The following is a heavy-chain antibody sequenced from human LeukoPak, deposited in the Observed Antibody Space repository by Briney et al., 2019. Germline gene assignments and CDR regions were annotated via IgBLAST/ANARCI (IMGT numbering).Heavy chain of an antibody. CDR2: IYPGDSDT. V-gene: IGHV5-51*01. Sequence: GESLKISCKGSGYIFTSYWIGWVRQMPGKGLEWMGIIYPGDSDTKYSPCFQGQVTISADKSISAAYLQWSSLKASDTAMYYCARPRGNDSPYYFDYWGQGTLVTVSS. CDR3: ARPRGNDSPYYFDY. D-gene: IGHD3-10*01. CDR1: GYIFTSYW. J-gene: IGHJ4*02.